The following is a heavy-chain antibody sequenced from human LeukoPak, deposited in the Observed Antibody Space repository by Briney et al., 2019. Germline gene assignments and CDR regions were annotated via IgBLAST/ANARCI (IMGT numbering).Heavy chain of an antibody. D-gene: IGHD3-3*01. J-gene: IGHJ4*02. CDR3: ARESVSYYVFWSVSFDY. CDR2: ISSSGSTI. CDR1: GFTFSDDY. Sequence: PGGSLRLSCAASGFTFSDDYMSWIRQAPGKGLEWVSYISSSGSTIYYADSVKGRFTISRDNAKNSLYLQMNSLRAEDTAVYYCARESVSYYVFWSVSFDYGGQGTLVTVSS. V-gene: IGHV3-11*04.